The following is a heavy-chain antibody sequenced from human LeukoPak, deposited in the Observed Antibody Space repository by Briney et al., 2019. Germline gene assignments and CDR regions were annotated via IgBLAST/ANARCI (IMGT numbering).Heavy chain of an antibody. Sequence: NPSETLSLTCAVYGGSFSGYYWSWLRQPPGKGLEWIGEINHSGSTNYNPSLKSRVTISVDTSKNQFSLKLSSVTAADTAVYYCASSSGWYRYYYYGMDVWGQGTTVTVSS. CDR1: GGSFSGYY. CDR2: INHSGST. CDR3: ASSSGWYRYYYYGMDV. V-gene: IGHV4-34*01. D-gene: IGHD6-19*01. J-gene: IGHJ6*02.